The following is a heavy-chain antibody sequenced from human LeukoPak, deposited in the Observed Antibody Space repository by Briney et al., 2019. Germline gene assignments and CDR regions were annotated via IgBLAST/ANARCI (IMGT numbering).Heavy chain of an antibody. V-gene: IGHV3-15*01. CDR3: ATLTVRGVINI. Sequence: GGSLRLSCAASGFTFSNTWMSWVRQAPGKGLEWGGRIQSKTDGGTTEYAAPVKGRFTISRDDSKTTLYLQMNSLKTEDTAVYYCATLTVRGVINIWGQGTLVTVSS. CDR1: GFTFSNTW. D-gene: IGHD3-10*01. J-gene: IGHJ4*02. CDR2: IQSKTDGGTT.